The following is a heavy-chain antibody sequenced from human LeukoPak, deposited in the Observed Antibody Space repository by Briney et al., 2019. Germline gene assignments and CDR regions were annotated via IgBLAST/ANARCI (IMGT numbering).Heavy chain of an antibody. CDR2: IYTSGST. CDR3: ARSYSGSFDDAFDI. Sequence: SETLSLTCTVSGGSISSGSYYWSWIRQPAGKGLEWIGRIYTSGSTNYNPSLKSRVTISVDTSKNQFSLKLSSVAAADTAVYYCARSYSGSFDDAFDIWGQGTMVTVSS. D-gene: IGHD1-26*01. J-gene: IGHJ3*02. V-gene: IGHV4-61*02. CDR1: GGSISSGSYY.